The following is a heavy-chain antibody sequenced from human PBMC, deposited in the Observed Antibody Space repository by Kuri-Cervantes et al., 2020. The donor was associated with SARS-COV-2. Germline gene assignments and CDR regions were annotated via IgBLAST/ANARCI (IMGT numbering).Heavy chain of an antibody. D-gene: IGHD6-13*01. Sequence: SVKVSCKASGGTFSSYAISWVRQAPGQGLEWMGRIIPILGTANYAQKFQGRVTITADKSTSTAYMELRSLRSDDTAVYYCAKDVAAGTRAPPEYFQHWGQGTLVTVSS. CDR2: IIPILGTA. V-gene: IGHV1-69*04. CDR1: GGTFSSYA. J-gene: IGHJ1*01. CDR3: AKDVAAGTRAPPEYFQH.